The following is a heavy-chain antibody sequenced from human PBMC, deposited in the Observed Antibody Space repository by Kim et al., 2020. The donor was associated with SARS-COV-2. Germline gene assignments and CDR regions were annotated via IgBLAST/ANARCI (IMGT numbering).Heavy chain of an antibody. CDR1: GYTFTSYY. V-gene: IGHV1-46*01. CDR3: ARGGGSGKTPRGNFYGMDV. Sequence: ASVKVSCKASGYTFTSYYMHWVRQAPGQGLEWMGIINPSGGSTSYAQKFQGRVTMTRDTSTSTVYMELSSLRSEDTAVYYCARGGGSGKTPRGNFYGMDVWGQGTTVTVSS. D-gene: IGHD3-10*01. J-gene: IGHJ6*02. CDR2: INPSGGST.